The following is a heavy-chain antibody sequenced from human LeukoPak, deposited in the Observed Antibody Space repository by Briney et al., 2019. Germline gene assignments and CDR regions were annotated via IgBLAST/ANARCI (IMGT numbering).Heavy chain of an antibody. CDR1: GGTFSSYA. Sequence: SVKVSCKASGGTFSSYAISWVRQAPGQGLEWMGRIIPILGIANYAQKFQGRVTITADKSTSTAYMELSSLRSEDTAVYYCAKAKETVLEWLLSPDYWGQGTLVTVSS. J-gene: IGHJ4*02. V-gene: IGHV1-69*04. CDR3: AKAKETVLEWLLSPDY. CDR2: IIPILGIA. D-gene: IGHD3-3*01.